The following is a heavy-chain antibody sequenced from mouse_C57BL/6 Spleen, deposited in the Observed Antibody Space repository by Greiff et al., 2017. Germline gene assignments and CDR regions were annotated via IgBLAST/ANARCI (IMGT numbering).Heavy chain of an antibody. J-gene: IGHJ2*01. D-gene: IGHD1-1*01. Sequence: QVQLQQSGAELVKPGASVKISCKASGYAFSSYWMNWVKQRPGKGLEWIGQIYPGGGDTNYNGKFKGKATLTADNSSSTAYMQLSSLTSEDSAVXFGARDDYDGSSYFDYWGQGTTLTVSS. CDR1: GYAFSSYW. CDR3: ARDDYDGSSYFDY. V-gene: IGHV1-80*01. CDR2: IYPGGGDT.